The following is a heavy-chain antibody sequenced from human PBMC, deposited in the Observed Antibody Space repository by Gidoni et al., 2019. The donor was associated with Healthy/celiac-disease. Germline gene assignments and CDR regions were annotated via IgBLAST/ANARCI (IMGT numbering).Heavy chain of an antibody. Sequence: QVQLVESGGGVVQPGRSLRLSCAASGFTFSSYGMHWVRQAPGKGLEGVAVISDDGSNKYYADSVKGRFTISRDNSKNTLYLQMNSLRAEDTAVYYCAKDESQLWSYFDYWGQGTLVTVSS. J-gene: IGHJ4*02. CDR3: AKDESQLWSYFDY. CDR2: ISDDGSNK. V-gene: IGHV3-30*18. D-gene: IGHD5-18*01. CDR1: GFTFSSYG.